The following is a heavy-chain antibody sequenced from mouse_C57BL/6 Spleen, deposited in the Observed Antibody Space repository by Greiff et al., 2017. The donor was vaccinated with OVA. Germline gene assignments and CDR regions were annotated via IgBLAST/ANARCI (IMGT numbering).Heavy chain of an antibody. CDR2: IHPNSGST. J-gene: IGHJ4*01. Sequence: VQVVESGAELVKPGASVKLSCKASGYTFTSYWMHWVKQRPGQGLEWIGMIHPNSGSTNYNEKFKSKATLTVDKSSSTAYLQLSSLTSEDSAVYYCARRGVYYDYDGPDYYAMDYWGQGTSVTVSS. V-gene: IGHV1-64*01. CDR3: ARRGVYYDYDGPDYYAMDY. CDR1: GYTFTSYW. D-gene: IGHD2-4*01.